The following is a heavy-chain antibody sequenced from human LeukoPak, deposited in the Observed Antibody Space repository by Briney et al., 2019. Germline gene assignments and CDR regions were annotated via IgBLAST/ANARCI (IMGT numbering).Heavy chain of an antibody. Sequence: VASVKVSCKASGGTFSSYAISWVRQAPGQGLEWMGGIIPIFGTANYAQKFQGRVTITADASTSTAYMELSSLRSEDTAVYYCARVQYQLLYSGWFDPWGQGTLVTVSS. CDR2: IIPIFGTA. CDR1: GGTFSSYA. CDR3: ARVQYQLLYSGWFDP. V-gene: IGHV1-69*13. D-gene: IGHD2-2*02. J-gene: IGHJ5*02.